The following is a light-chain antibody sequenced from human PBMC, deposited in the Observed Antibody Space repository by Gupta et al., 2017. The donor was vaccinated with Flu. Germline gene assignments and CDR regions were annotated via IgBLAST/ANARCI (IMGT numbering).Light chain of an antibody. CDR1: QGISSY. V-gene: IGKV1-39*01. J-gene: IGKJ1*01. Sequence: EIQITQSPSPLSASVGDRVTITCRASQGISSYLNWYQQKPGKAPKLLIYAASSLQSGVPSRFSGSGSGTDFTLTISSLQPEDFATYYCQQSYSTPWTFGQGTKVEIK. CDR3: QQSYSTPWT. CDR2: AAS.